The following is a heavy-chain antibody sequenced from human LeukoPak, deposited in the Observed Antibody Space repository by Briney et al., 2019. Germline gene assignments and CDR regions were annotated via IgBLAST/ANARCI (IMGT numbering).Heavy chain of an antibody. V-gene: IGHV5-51*01. CDR3: ARRHGVAVAGTFRHFDY. CDR2: IYPGDSDT. CDR1: GYSFTSYW. D-gene: IGHD6-19*01. J-gene: IGHJ4*02. Sequence: ESLNISCKGSGYSFTSYWIGWVRQLPGKGLEWMGIIYPGDSDTRYSPSFQGQVTISADKSISTAYLQWSSLKASDTAMYYCARRHGVAVAGTFRHFDYWGQGTLVTVSS.